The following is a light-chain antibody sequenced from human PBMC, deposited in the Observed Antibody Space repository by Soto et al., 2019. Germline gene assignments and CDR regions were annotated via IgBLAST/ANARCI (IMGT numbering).Light chain of an antibody. CDR2: SNN. V-gene: IGLV1-44*01. Sequence: QPVLTQPPSASGTPGPRVTITCYGSSSNNGSDTVNWYQQLPGTAPKLLNFSNNQRPSGVPDRFSGCKSGTSASLATSGLQSEDEADYYCAAWDDSLNGPVFGGGTKLTVL. CDR3: AAWDDSLNGPV. J-gene: IGLJ2*01. CDR1: SSNNGSDT.